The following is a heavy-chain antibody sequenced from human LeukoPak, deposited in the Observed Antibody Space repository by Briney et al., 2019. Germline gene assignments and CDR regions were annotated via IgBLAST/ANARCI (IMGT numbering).Heavy chain of an antibody. J-gene: IGHJ3*02. CDR3: ARDGNYYDTSGYYFSAFDI. V-gene: IGHV4-59*01. D-gene: IGHD3-22*01. CDR2: IYYSGST. Sequence: SETLSLTCTVSGGSINNSYWSWIRQPPGKGLEWIGYIYYSGSTNYNPSLKSRVTISVDTSKNQFSLKLSSVTAADTAVYYCARDGNYYDTSGYYFSAFDIWGQGTMVTVSS. CDR1: GGSINNSY.